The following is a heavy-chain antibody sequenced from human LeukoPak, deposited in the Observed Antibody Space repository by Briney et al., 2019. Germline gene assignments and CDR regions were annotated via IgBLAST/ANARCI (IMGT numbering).Heavy chain of an antibody. CDR3: ARDANYDSGSYYYMDV. D-gene: IGHD3-10*01. V-gene: IGHV4-34*01. Sequence: SETLSLICAVYGGSFSGFYWGWIRQPPEKGLEWIGEINHIGGTNYNPSLKSRVTMSVDTSKKQFSPNLTSVTAADTAVYYCARDANYDSGSYYYMDVWGKGTTVTISS. CDR1: GGSFSGFY. J-gene: IGHJ6*03. CDR2: INHIGGT.